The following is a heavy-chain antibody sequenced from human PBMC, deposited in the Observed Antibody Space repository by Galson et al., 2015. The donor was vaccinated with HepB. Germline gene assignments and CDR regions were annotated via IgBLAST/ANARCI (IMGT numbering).Heavy chain of an antibody. V-gene: IGHV3-11*01. CDR3: ARGNYYDSSGYYWYFDL. CDR1: GFTFSDYY. J-gene: IGHJ2*01. CDR2: ISSSGSTI. Sequence: SLRLSCAASGFTFSDYYMNRIRQAPGKGLEWVSYISSSGSTINYADSEKGRFTISRDNAKNSLYLQMNSLRAEDTAVYYCARGNYYDSSGYYWYFDLWGRGTLITVSS. D-gene: IGHD3-22*01.